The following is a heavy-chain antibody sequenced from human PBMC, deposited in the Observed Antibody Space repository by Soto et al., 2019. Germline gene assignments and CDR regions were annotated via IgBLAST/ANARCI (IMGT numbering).Heavy chain of an antibody. CDR3: ARTRDRHPSPYIAVAGTGTHAFDI. Sequence: WASVKVSCKASGYTFTSYYMHWVRQAPGQGLEWMGRIIPILGIANYAQKFQGRVTITADKSTSTAYMELSSLRSEDTAVYYCARTRDRHPSPYIAVAGTGTHAFDIWGQGTMVTVSS. CDR1: GYTFTSYY. D-gene: IGHD6-19*01. CDR2: IIPILGIA. J-gene: IGHJ3*02. V-gene: IGHV1-69*02.